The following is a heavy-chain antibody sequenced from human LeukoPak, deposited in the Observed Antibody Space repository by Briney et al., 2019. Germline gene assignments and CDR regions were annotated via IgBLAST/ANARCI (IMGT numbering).Heavy chain of an antibody. CDR1: GFTFSSYA. CDR3: AKARIATSGRDAFDV. CDR2: ISGSGGST. D-gene: IGHD2/OR15-2a*01. J-gene: IGHJ3*01. V-gene: IGHV3-23*01. Sequence: PGGSLRLSCAASGFTFSSYAMSWVRQAPGKGLEWVSAISGSGGSTYYADSVKGRFTISRDKSQNTVYLHMSSLHAEDTAIYYCAKARIATSGRDAFDVWGHGTTVIVSS.